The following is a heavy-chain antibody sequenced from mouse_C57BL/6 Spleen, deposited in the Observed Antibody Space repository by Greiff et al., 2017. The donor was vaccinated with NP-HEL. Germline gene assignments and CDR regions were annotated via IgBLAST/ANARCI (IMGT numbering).Heavy chain of an antibody. D-gene: IGHD1-1*01. V-gene: IGHV1-76*01. CDR1: GYTFTDYY. CDR3: ARYTSTVVAFYAMDY. Sequence: QVQLQQSGAELVRPGASVKLSCKASGYTFTDYYINWVKQRPGQGLEWIARIYPGSGNTYYNEKFKGKATLTAEKSSSTAYMQLSSLTSEDSAVYFCARYTSTVVAFYAMDYWGQGTSVTVSS. CDR2: IYPGSGNT. J-gene: IGHJ4*01.